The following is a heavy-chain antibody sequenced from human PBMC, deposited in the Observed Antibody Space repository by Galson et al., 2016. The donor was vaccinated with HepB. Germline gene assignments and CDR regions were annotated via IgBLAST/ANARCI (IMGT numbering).Heavy chain of an antibody. V-gene: IGHV1-18*01. D-gene: IGHD3-10*01. CDR1: DYTFNSYG. J-gene: IGHJ4*02. CDR3: ARVPMVRGVTPYHLDY. CDR2: ISTYNGNT. Sequence: SVKVSCKASDYTFNSYGVSWVRQAPGQGLEWMGWISTYNGNTNYAQKLQGRVTMTTETSTSTAYMELRSLRSDDTAVYYCARVPMVRGVTPYHLDYWGQGTLVTVSS.